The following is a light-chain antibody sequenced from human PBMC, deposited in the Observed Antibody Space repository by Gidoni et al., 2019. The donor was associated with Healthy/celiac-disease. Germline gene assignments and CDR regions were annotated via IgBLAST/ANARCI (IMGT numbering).Light chain of an antibody. Sequence: EIVMTPSPATLSVSTGERATLSCRASQSISSNLDWYRQKHGKVPRLLIYGASTRASGIPARFSGSGSGTDFTLTISSLQSEDFAIYYCQRYYNWLPWTFGRGTKVEIK. CDR2: GAS. V-gene: IGKV3D-15*01. J-gene: IGKJ1*01. CDR1: QSISSN. CDR3: QRYYNWLPWT.